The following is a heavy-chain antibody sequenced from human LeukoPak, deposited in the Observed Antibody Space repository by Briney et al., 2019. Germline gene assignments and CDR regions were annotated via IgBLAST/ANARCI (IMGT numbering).Heavy chain of an antibody. CDR3: ARDWRYSYGYAWFDP. J-gene: IGHJ5*02. D-gene: IGHD5-18*01. V-gene: IGHV4-59*01. CDR1: GGSFSGYY. CDR2: IYYSGST. Sequence: SETLSLTCAVYGGSFSGYYWSWIRQPPGKGLEWIGYIYYSGSTNYNPSLKSRVTISVDTSKNQFSLKLSSVTAADTAVYYCARDWRYSYGYAWFDPWGQGTLVTVSS.